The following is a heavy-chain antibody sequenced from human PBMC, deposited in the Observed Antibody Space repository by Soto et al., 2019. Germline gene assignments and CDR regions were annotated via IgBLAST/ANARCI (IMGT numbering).Heavy chain of an antibody. CDR2: IYPVDADT. J-gene: IGHJ6*01. Sequence: PGESLKISCKSAVYSFTSYWIGWVRQMPGKGLEWMGIIYPVDADTRYSPSFQGQVTISADKYMSTAYLQGSSLKDSDTAMYYCARLLQFNINDFRSGFSSYYYYGMDVWGQGTTVTVYS. CDR1: VYSFTSYW. V-gene: IGHV5-51*01. CDR3: ARLLQFNINDFRSGFSSYYYYGMDV. D-gene: IGHD3-3*01.